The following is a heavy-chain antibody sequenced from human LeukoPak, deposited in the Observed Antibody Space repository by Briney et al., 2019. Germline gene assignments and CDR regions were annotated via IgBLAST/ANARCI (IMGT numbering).Heavy chain of an antibody. V-gene: IGHV1-69*05. CDR2: IIPIFGTA. Sequence: SVKVSCKASGYTFTAYYMHWVRQAPGQGLEWMGGIIPIFGTANYAQKFQGRVTITTDESTSTAYMELSSLRSEDTAVYYCARAVGAEFDYWGQGTLVTVSS. CDR1: GYTFTAYY. D-gene: IGHD1-26*01. J-gene: IGHJ4*02. CDR3: ARAVGAEFDY.